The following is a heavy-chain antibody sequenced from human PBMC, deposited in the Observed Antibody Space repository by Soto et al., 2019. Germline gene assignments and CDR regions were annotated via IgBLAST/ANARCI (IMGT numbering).Heavy chain of an antibody. J-gene: IGHJ4*02. CDR1: GYTFTGYY. V-gene: IGHV1-2*04. CDR3: AREALPTVTTPSSGFDY. Sequence: ASVKVSCKASGYTFTGYYMHWVRQAPGQGLEWMGWINPNSGGTNYAQKFQGWVTMTRDTSISTAYMELSRLRSDDTAVYYCAREALPTVTTPSSGFDYWGQGTLVTVSS. CDR2: INPNSGGT. D-gene: IGHD4-17*01.